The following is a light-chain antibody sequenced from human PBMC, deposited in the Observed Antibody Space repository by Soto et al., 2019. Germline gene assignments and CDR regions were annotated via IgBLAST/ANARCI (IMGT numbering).Light chain of an antibody. J-gene: IGKJ1*01. CDR2: HAS. CDR3: QQYMSYS. Sequence: DIQMTQSPSSLSASLGDRVTITCRASQGISSYLACYQQKPGTAPKLLIYHASTLESGVPSRFSGSGSGTEFTLTISSPQPDDFATYYCQQYMSYSFGQGTKVDIK. V-gene: IGKV1-5*01. CDR1: QGISSY.